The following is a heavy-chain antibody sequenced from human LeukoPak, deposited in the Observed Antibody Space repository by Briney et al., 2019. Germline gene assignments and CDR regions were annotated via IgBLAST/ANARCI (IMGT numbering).Heavy chain of an antibody. V-gene: IGHV4-31*03. D-gene: IGHD3-10*01. CDR1: AVSISSGNFY. CDR3: ARENMVRGVI. CDR2: IYYSGST. Sequence: MASETLSLTCTVSAVSISSGNFYWSWIRQHPGKGLEWIGYIYYSGSTYYNPSLKSRVTISVDTSKNQFSLKLSSVTAADTAVYYCARENMVRGVIWGQGTLVTVSS. J-gene: IGHJ4*02.